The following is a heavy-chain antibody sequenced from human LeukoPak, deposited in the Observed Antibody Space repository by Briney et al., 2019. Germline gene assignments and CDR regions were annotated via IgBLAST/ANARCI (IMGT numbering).Heavy chain of an antibody. Sequence: SVKVSCKVSGYTLTELSMHWVRQAPGKGLEWMGGFDPEDGETIYARKFQGRVTMTEDTSTDTAYMELSSLRSEDTAVYYCATEYCTNGVCYMRALDYWGQGTLVTVSS. CDR2: FDPEDGET. D-gene: IGHD2-8*01. CDR3: ATEYCTNGVCYMRALDY. V-gene: IGHV1-24*01. J-gene: IGHJ4*02. CDR1: GYTLTELS.